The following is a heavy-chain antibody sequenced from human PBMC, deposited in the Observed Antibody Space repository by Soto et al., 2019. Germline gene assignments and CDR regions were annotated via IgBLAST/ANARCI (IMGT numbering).Heavy chain of an antibody. D-gene: IGHD4-17*01. CDR1: GYSFTTSG. CDR2: ISTYNGNT. V-gene: IGHV1-18*01. J-gene: IGHJ4*02. Sequence: QAQLVQSGAEVKEPGAPVKVSCKASGYSFTTSGITWVRQAPGQGLEWMGWISTYNGNTNYAQKLQDRVTLTTDLSTSTAYMELRSLRSDDTAVYYCARRLYGDYDYWGQGTLVTVSA. CDR3: ARRLYGDYDY.